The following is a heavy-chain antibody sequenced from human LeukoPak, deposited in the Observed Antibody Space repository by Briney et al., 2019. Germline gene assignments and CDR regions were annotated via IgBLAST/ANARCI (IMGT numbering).Heavy chain of an antibody. CDR2: MNPNSGNT. J-gene: IGHJ4*02. CDR1: GYTFTSYD. D-gene: IGHD3-16*01. Sequence: ASLKVSCKASGYTFTSYDINWVRQATGQGLEWMGWMNPNSGNTGYAQKFQGRVTMTRNTSISTAYMELSSLRSEDTAVYYCARGVGDRLVLYYFDYWGQGTLVTVSS. CDR3: ARGVGDRLVLYYFDY. V-gene: IGHV1-8*01.